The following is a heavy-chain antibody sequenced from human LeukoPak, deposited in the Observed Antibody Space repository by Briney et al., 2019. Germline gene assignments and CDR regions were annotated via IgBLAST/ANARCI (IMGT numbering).Heavy chain of an antibody. CDR1: GFTFSSYE. D-gene: IGHD6-19*01. V-gene: IGHV3-48*03. J-gene: IGHJ4*02. CDR2: ISASGTIT. CDR3: AKIRRVPQNSSGRTYYFDY. Sequence: PGGSLRLSCAASGFTFSSYEMNWVRQAPGKGLEWISYISASGTITHYADSVEGRFTISRDNAKNSLYLQMNSLRAEDTAVYYCAKIRRVPQNSSGRTYYFDYWGQGTLVTVSS.